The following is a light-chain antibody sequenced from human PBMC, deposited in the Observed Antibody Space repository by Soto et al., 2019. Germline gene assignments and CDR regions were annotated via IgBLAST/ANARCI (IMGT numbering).Light chain of an antibody. Sequence: IVITQSPATLSVSLGDRATLSCRASHSVRSNLAWYQLKPGQAPRLLIYAASSRATGIPDRFSGSGSGTDFTLTISRLEPEDFAVYYCQQYGSSPPYTFGQGTKVDI. CDR3: QQYGSSPPYT. J-gene: IGKJ2*01. CDR2: AAS. V-gene: IGKV3-20*01. CDR1: HSVRSN.